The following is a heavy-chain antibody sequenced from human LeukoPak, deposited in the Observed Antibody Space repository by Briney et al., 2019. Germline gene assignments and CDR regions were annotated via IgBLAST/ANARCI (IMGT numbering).Heavy chain of an antibody. V-gene: IGHV4-61*01. CDR1: GGSVRSGSYY. Sequence: PSETLSLTCTVSGGSVRSGSYYWSWIRQPPGKGLEWIGYIYYSGSTNYNPSLRSRVTISVDTSKNQFSLKLNSVTAADTAVYYCARLGTIEHGMDVWGQGTTVTVSS. J-gene: IGHJ6*02. CDR2: IYYSGST. D-gene: IGHD4/OR15-4a*01. CDR3: ARLGTIEHGMDV.